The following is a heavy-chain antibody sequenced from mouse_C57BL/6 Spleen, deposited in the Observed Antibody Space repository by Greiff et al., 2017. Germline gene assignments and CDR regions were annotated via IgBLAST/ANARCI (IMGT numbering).Heavy chain of an antibody. CDR2: IDPSDSYT. V-gene: IGHV1-69*01. CDR1: GYTFTSYW. Sequence: QVQLQQPGAELVMPGASVKLSCKASGYTFTSYWMHWVKQRPGQGLEWIGEIDPSDSYTNYNQKFKGKSTLTVDKSSSTAYMQLSSLTSEDSAVYYCARVPYYYGSRGDWYFDVWGTGTTVTVSS. CDR3: ARVPYYYGSRGDWYFDV. D-gene: IGHD1-1*01. J-gene: IGHJ1*03.